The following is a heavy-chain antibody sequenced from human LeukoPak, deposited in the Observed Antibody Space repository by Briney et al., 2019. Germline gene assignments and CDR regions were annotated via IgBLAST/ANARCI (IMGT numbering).Heavy chain of an antibody. J-gene: IGHJ4*02. D-gene: IGHD3-10*01. CDR3: AKDSHYYGSGSYFESVY. CDR1: GFTFSSYA. Sequence: GSLGLSCAASGFTFSSYAMSWVRQAPGKGLEWVSAISGSGGSTYYADSVKGRFTISRDNSKNTLYLQMNSLRAEDTAVYYCAKDSHYYGSGSYFESVYWGQGTLVTVSS. CDR2: ISGSGGST. V-gene: IGHV3-23*01.